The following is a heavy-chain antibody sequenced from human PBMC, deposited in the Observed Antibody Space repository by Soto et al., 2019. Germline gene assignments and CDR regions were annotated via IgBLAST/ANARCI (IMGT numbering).Heavy chain of an antibody. J-gene: IGHJ4*02. CDR3: ARDRGAVTGQYFDY. V-gene: IGHV3-11*05. D-gene: IGHD6-19*01. Sequence: QVQLEESGGGLVKPGGSLRLSCAASGFTFSAFYMSWIRQAPGKGLEYISYISSSGTSANYADSVKGRFTISRDNATHSLSLQMNRPRPEDTAVYYCARDRGAVTGQYFDYWGQGDLVTVSS. CDR1: GFTFSAFY. CDR2: ISSSGTSA.